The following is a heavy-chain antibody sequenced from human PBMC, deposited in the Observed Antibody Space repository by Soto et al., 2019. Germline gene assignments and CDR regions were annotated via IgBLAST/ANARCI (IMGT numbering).Heavy chain of an antibody. Sequence: ASVKVSCKASGYTFTTFGISWVRQAPVQGLEWMGWISIYDGNTNYAQKLQGRVTMTTDTSTSTAYLELRSLRSDDTAVYYCARGDTTLTTLSSLYWCPGPLVTVSS. CDR1: GYTFTTFG. CDR2: ISIYDGNT. J-gene: IGHJ4*02. CDR3: ARGDTTLTTLSSLY. D-gene: IGHD4-17*01. V-gene: IGHV1-18*01.